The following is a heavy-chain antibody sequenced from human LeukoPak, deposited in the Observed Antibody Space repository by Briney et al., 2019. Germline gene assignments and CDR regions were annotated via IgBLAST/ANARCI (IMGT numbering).Heavy chain of an antibody. CDR1: GFTFSSYG. V-gene: IGHV3-30*18. J-gene: IGHJ4*02. CDR3: AKDWDSSPYFDY. CDR2: ISYDGSNK. Sequence: GGSLRLSCAASGFTFSSYGMHWVRQAPGKGLGWVAVISYDGSNKYYADSVKGRFTISRDNSKNTLYLQMNSLRAEDTAVYYCAKDWDSSPYFDYWGQGTLVTVSS. D-gene: IGHD3-22*01.